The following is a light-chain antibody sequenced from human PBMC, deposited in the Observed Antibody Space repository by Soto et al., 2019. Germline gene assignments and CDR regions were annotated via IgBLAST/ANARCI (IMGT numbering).Light chain of an antibody. J-gene: IGKJ4*01. CDR2: GAS. Sequence: EIVLTQSPGTLSLSPGERATLSCRASQSVSSSSLAWYQHQPGQAPRLLVYGASSRATGIPDRFSGSGSGTDFTLTISRLEPEDFAIYYCQPYNNWPLTFGGGTKV. V-gene: IGKV3-20*01. CDR1: QSVSSSS. CDR3: QPYNNWPLT.